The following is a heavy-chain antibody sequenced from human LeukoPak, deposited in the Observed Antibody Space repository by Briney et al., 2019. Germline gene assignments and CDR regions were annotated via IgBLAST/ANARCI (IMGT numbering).Heavy chain of an antibody. CDR2: IDPNRGNT. V-gene: IGHV1-2*02. Sequence: GASVKVSCKASGYTFTDHFLHWVRQAPGQGLEWMGWIDPNRGNTNFAQKFRGRVTMTRDTSITTVYMEVSGLTYDDTAMYYCMIEPEVVAASSYMDYWGQGTLVTVSS. J-gene: IGHJ4*02. CDR1: GYTFTDHF. CDR3: MIEPEVVAASSYMDY. D-gene: IGHD2-15*01.